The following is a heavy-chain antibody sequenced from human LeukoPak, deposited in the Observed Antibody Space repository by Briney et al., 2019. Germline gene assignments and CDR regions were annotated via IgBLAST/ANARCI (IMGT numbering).Heavy chain of an antibody. Sequence: SETLSLTCAVYGGSFSGYYWSWIRQPPGKGLEWIGEINYSGSTNYNPSLKSRVTISVDTSKNQFSLKLSSVTTADTAVYYCARGLNDFWSGYNNWFDPWGQGTLVTVSS. V-gene: IGHV4-34*01. D-gene: IGHD3-3*01. J-gene: IGHJ5*02. CDR1: GGSFSGYY. CDR3: ARGLNDFWSGYNNWFDP. CDR2: INYSGST.